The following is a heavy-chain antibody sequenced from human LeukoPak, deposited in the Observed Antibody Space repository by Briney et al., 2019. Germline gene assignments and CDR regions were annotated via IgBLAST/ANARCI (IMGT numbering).Heavy chain of an antibody. CDR1: GFTFSDYY. J-gene: IGHJ5*02. V-gene: IGHV3-11*01. CDR2: ISSSGSII. CDR3: ARGGSSTSSEYNWFDP. D-gene: IGHD2-2*01. Sequence: PGGSLRLSCAASGFTFSDYYMSWIRQAPGKGLEWVSYISSSGSIIYYADSVKGRFTISRDNAKNSLYLQMNSLRAEDTAVYYCARGGSSTSSEYNWFDPWGQGTLVTVSS.